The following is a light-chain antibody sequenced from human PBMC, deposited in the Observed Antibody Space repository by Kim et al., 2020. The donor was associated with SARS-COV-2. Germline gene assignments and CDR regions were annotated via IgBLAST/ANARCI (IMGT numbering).Light chain of an antibody. V-gene: IGKV3-20*01. Sequence: SPGERATLSCRASHSISGNYLAWYQQKYGQAPRLLIFGASSRAPGVPDRFSGSGSGTDFTLTISGLESEDSAMYYCQQYGTSPYTFGQGTKVDIK. CDR3: QQYGTSPYT. J-gene: IGKJ2*01. CDR2: GAS. CDR1: HSISGNY.